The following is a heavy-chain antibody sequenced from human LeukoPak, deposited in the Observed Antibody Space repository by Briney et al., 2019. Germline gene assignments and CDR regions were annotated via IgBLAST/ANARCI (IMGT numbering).Heavy chain of an antibody. CDR2: ISGSGGST. D-gene: IGHD3-10*01. V-gene: IGHV3-23*01. J-gene: IGHJ4*02. Sequence: PGGSLRLSCAASGFTFSSYAMSWVRQAPGKGLEWVSAISGSGGSTYYADSVKGRFTISRDNSKNTLYLQMNSLRAEDTAVYYCAKDYRYYGSGSYYNYWGQGTLVTVSS. CDR1: GFTFSSYA. CDR3: AKDYRYYGSGSYYNY.